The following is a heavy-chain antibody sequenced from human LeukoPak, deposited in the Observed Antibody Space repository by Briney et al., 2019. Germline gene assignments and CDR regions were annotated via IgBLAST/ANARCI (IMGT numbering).Heavy chain of an antibody. CDR2: ISYDGSNK. J-gene: IGHJ4*02. V-gene: IGHV3-30*03. Sequence: PGGSLRLSCAASGFTVSSNYMSWVRQAPGKGLEWVAVISYDGSNKNYADSVKGRFTISRDSSKNTLYLQMNSLRVEDTAVYYCADLYCNRTSCSSSWGQGTLATVSS. CDR3: ADLYCNRTSCSSS. CDR1: GFTVSSNY. D-gene: IGHD2-2*01.